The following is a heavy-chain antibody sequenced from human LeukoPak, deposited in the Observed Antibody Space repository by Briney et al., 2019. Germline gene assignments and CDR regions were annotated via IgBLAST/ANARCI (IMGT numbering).Heavy chain of an antibody. CDR1: GGAINNNH. J-gene: IGHJ6*02. Sequence: PSETLSLTCTVSGGAINNNHWTWIRKPPGKGLERIGFVSYSGYTEYNPSLNSRLTISTDTSNNRFSLRLRSVTAADTAVYYCAKLSHIAAAGAYSYHALDVWGQGTTVTVSS. V-gene: IGHV4-59*13. CDR3: AKLSHIAAAGAYSYHALDV. CDR2: VSYSGYT. D-gene: IGHD6-25*01.